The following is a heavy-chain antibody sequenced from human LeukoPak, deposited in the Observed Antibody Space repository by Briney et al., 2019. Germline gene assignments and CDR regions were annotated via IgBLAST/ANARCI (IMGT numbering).Heavy chain of an antibody. CDR3: ARGGYCSGGSCYSDKYFQH. CDR1: VGTFSSYA. CDR2: IIPIFGTA. Sequence: SVKVSCKASVGTFSSYAISWVRQAPGQGLEWMGGIIPIFGTANYAQKFQGRVTMTTDTSTSTAYMELRSLRSDDTAVYYCARGGYCSGGSCYSDKYFQHWGQGTLVTVSS. D-gene: IGHD2-15*01. V-gene: IGHV1-69*05. J-gene: IGHJ1*01.